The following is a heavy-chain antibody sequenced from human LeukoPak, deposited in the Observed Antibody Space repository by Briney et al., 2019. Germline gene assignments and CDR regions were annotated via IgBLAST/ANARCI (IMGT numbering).Heavy chain of an antibody. D-gene: IGHD2-2*01. J-gene: IGHJ4*02. Sequence: GESLKISCQGSGYSFSSYWIAWVRQMPGKGLEWMGVIYPSDSHTTYSPSFQGQVTISADKSINPAYLQWNSLQASDTAIYYCARVVGAAPFDYWGQGTLVTVSS. CDR1: GYSFSSYW. CDR3: ARVVGAAPFDY. V-gene: IGHV5-51*01. CDR2: IYPSDSHT.